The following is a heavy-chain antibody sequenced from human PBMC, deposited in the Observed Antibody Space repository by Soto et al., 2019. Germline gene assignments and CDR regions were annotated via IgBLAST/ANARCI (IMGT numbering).Heavy chain of an antibody. CDR3: ARDLEAYCSGGSCSFVLYY. CDR1: GFTFSSYG. Sequence: GGSLRLSCAASGFTFSSYGMHWVRQAPGKGLEWVAVIWYDGSNKYYADSVKGRFTISRDNSKNTLYLQMNSLRAEDTAVYYCARDLEAYCSGGSCSFVLYYWGQGTLVTVSS. D-gene: IGHD2-15*01. V-gene: IGHV3-33*01. J-gene: IGHJ4*02. CDR2: IWYDGSNK.